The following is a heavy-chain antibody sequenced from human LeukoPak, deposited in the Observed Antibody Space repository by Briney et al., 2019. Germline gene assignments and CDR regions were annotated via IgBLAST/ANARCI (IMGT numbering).Heavy chain of an antibody. CDR3: ARDRWSEEMDYGADDAFDI. Sequence: GGPLRLSCAASGFTFSSYSMNWVRQAPGKGLEWVSSISSSSSYIYYADSVKGRFTISRDNAKNSLYLQMNSLRAEDTAVYYCARDRWSEEMDYGADDAFDIWGQGTMVTVSS. J-gene: IGHJ3*02. V-gene: IGHV3-21*01. CDR2: ISSSSSYI. CDR1: GFTFSSYS. D-gene: IGHD4-17*01.